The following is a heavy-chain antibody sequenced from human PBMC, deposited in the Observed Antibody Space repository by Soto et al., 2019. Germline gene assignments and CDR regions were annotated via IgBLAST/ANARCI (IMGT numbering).Heavy chain of an antibody. J-gene: IGHJ4*02. CDR2: INHSGST. V-gene: IGHV4-34*01. CDR3: ARGRDYSPEEPSDY. D-gene: IGHD2-15*01. Sequence: PSETLSLTCAVYGGSFSGYYWSWIRQPPGKGLEWIGEINHSGSTNYNPSLKSRVTISVDTSKNQFSLKLSSVTAADTAVYYCARGRDYSPEEPSDYWGQGPLVTVSS. CDR1: GGSFSGYY.